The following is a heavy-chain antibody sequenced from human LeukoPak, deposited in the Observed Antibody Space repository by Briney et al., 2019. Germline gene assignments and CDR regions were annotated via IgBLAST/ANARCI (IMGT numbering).Heavy chain of an antibody. CDR2: ISGGGKNT. J-gene: IGHJ6*02. D-gene: IGHD6-13*01. CDR3: AKDGAATDFYTYYGMDV. Sequence: PGWSLRLSCAASGFTFSSFAMNWVRQAPGKGLEWVSAISGGGKNTYYAESVKGRFTISRDNSRNKLNLQMNSLRAEDTAVYYCAKDGAATDFYTYYGMDVWGQGTTVTVSS. V-gene: IGHV3-23*01. CDR1: GFTFSSFA.